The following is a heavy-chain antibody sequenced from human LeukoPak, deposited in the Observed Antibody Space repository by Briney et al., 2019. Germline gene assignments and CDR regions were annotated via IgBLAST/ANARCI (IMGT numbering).Heavy chain of an antibody. V-gene: IGHV1-69*04. CDR2: IIPILGIA. J-gene: IGHJ6*02. CDR3: ARGPSEYYYDSSGYYYGMDV. D-gene: IGHD3-22*01. CDR1: GYTFTSYG. Sequence: ASVKVSCKASGYTFTSYGISWVRQAPGQGLEWMGRIIPILGIANYAQKFQGRVTITADKSTSTAYMELSSLRSEDTAVYYCARGPSEYYYDSSGYYYGMDVWGQGTTVTVSS.